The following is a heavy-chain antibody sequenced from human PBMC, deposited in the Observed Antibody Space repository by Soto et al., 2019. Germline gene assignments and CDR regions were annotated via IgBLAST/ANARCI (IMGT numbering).Heavy chain of an antibody. V-gene: IGHV1-69*12. J-gene: IGHJ4*02. CDR2: IIPMFGTA. CDR1: GGTFSTYA. CDR3: ASGIQLWLRRINDGYSG. Sequence: QVQLVQSGAEVKKPESSVKVSCKAPGGTFSTYAISWVRQAPGQGLEWMGGIIPMFGTANYAQRFQDRVTITADESTNTVYMELGSPRSEDTAVYFCASGIQLWLRRINDGYSGWGQGTLVTVSS. D-gene: IGHD5-18*01.